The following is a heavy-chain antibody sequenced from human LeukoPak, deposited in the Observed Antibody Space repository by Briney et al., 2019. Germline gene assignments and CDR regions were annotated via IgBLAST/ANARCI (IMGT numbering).Heavy chain of an antibody. Sequence: GGSLRLSCAGSGFSFSSYGMHWVRQAPGKGLEWMAFIRSDGSNKYYADSVKGRFTISRDNSKNTLYLQMNSLRAEDTAVYYCAKDRLEYDYGDYVGTATNWFDPWGQGTLVTVSS. CDR3: AKDRLEYDYGDYVGTATNWFDP. CDR2: IRSDGSNK. CDR1: GFSFSSYG. D-gene: IGHD4-17*01. V-gene: IGHV3-30*02. J-gene: IGHJ5*02.